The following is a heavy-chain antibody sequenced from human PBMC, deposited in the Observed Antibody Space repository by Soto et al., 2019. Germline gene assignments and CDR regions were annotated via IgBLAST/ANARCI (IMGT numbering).Heavy chain of an antibody. CDR1: GGSISGGGYY. V-gene: IGHV4-31*03. Sequence: QVQLQESGPGLVKPSQTLSLTCTVSGGSISGGGYYWSWIRQHPGKGLEWIGYIYYRGTTYYNPSLKSRVTISVDTSKNQFSLKLGSVTAADPAVYYCARDGGYCSDTSCPTCFDPGGQGTLVTVSS. CDR2: IYYRGTT. CDR3: ARDGGYCSDTSCPTCFDP. J-gene: IGHJ5*02. D-gene: IGHD2-2*03.